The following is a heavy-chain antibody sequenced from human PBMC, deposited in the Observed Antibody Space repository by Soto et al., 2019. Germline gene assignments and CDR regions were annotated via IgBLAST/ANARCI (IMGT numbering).Heavy chain of an antibody. D-gene: IGHD3-3*01. CDR3: AKPMFYDFWSGLDH. CDR1: GFTFSSYN. J-gene: IGHJ4*02. Sequence: GGSLRLSCTASGFTFSSYNMNWVRQAPGKGLEWVSYISTWSSYSFYADSVKGRFTISRDNSEKTLYLQMNSLSAEDTAVYYCAKPMFYDFWSGLDHWGQGTQVTVSS. CDR2: ISTWSSYS. V-gene: IGHV3-21*01.